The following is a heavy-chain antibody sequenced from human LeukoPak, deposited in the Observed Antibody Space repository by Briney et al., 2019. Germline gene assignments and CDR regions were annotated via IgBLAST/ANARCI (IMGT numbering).Heavy chain of an antibody. CDR2: IIPILGIA. CDR1: GGTFSSYT. CDR3: ASMGCDILTGYPTSGY. V-gene: IGHV1-69*02. J-gene: IGHJ4*02. D-gene: IGHD3-9*01. Sequence: ASVKVSCKASGGTFSSYTISWVRQAPGQGLEWMGRIIPILGIANYAQKFQGRVAITADKSTSTAYMELSSLRSEDTAVYYCASMGCDILTGYPTSGYWGQGTLVTVSS.